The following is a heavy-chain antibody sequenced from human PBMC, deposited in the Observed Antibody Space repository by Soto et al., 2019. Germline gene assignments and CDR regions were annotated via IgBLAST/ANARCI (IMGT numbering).Heavy chain of an antibody. J-gene: IGHJ5*02. Sequence: ASVKVACKASGYTFTNYYMHWVRQAPGQGLEWMGVINPSGGYTKYAQTFQGRVTMTRDTSTSTVYVDLSSLGSEDTAVYYCARDPGAYYDLWSGLNTRLDPWGQGTQVTVSS. CDR3: ARDPGAYYDLWSGLNTRLDP. D-gene: IGHD3-3*01. CDR2: INPSGGYT. CDR1: GYTFTNYY. V-gene: IGHV1-46*03.